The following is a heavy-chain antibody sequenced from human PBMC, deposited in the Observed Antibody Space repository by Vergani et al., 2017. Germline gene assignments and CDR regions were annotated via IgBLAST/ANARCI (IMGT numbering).Heavy chain of an antibody. V-gene: IGHV1-69*04. CDR1: GGTFSSYT. D-gene: IGHD1-20*01. CDR3: ARAYGRYDWFDY. CDR2: IIPILGIA. Sequence: QVQLVQSGAEVKKPGSSVKVSCKASGGTFSSYTISWVRQAPGQGLEWMGRIIPILGIANYAQKFQGRVTITADKSTSTAYMELNSLRVEDTAVYYCARAYGRYDWFDYWGQRTLVTVSS. J-gene: IGHJ4*01.